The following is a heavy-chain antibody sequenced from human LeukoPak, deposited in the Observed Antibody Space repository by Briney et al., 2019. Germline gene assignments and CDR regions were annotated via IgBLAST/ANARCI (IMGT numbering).Heavy chain of an antibody. Sequence: SETLSLTCTVSGGSISSSSYYWGWIRQPPGKGLEWIGSIYYSGSTYYNPSLKSRVTISVDTSKNQFSLKLSSVTVADTAVYYCARDLSEGVVTQVRQPFDYWGQGTLVTVSS. J-gene: IGHJ4*02. CDR1: GGSISSSSYY. D-gene: IGHD4-23*01. V-gene: IGHV4-39*07. CDR2: IYYSGST. CDR3: ARDLSEGVVTQVRQPFDY.